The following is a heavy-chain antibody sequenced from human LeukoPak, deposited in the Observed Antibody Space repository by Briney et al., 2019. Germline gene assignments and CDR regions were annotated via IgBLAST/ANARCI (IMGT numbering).Heavy chain of an antibody. CDR1: GFTFSSYA. J-gene: IGHJ4*02. V-gene: IGHV3-23*01. CDR3: AKGSGYYPEGSDY. D-gene: IGHD3-22*01. Sequence: GGSLRLSCAASGFTFSSYAMSWVRQAPGMGLEWVSGISGSGGSTYYADSVKGRLTISRDNSKNTLYLQMNSLRAEDTAVYYCAKGSGYYPEGSDYWGQGTLVTVSS. CDR2: ISGSGGST.